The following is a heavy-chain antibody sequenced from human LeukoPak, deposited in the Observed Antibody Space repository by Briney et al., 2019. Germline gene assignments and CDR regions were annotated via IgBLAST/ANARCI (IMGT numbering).Heavy chain of an antibody. J-gene: IGHJ4*02. D-gene: IGHD3-3*01. Sequence: SETLSLTCSVSGDSVTTTNSFWGWIRQPPGEGLEWIASIQYSRNTYSNPSLLSRVTISVDTSKNQFSLKLSSVSAADTAVYYCARRFVRRRSGANRYFDYWGQGKMVTVSS. CDR3: ARRFVRRRSGANRYFDY. CDR1: GDSVTTTNSF. CDR2: IQYSRNT. V-gene: IGHV4-39*01.